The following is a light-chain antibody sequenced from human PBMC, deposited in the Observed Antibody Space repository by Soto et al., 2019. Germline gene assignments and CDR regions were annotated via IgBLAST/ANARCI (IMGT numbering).Light chain of an antibody. V-gene: IGLV1-51*01. Sequence: QSVVTHPGSLSAAPEQAVTISCSGSSSNIGGNSVSWYQQLPGTAPKLLIYDDDKRPSGIPDRFSGSKSGTSATLGITGFQTGDEADYYCGSWDSSLSAYVFGAGTKVTVL. CDR3: GSWDSSLSAYV. CDR1: SSNIGGNS. CDR2: DDD. J-gene: IGLJ1*01.